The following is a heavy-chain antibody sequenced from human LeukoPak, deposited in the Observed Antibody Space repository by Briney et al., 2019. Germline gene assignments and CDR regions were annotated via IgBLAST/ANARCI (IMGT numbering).Heavy chain of an antibody. CDR1: GGSISSSNW. Sequence: SETLSLTCAVSGGSISSSNWWSWVRQPPGKGLEWIGEIYHSGSTNYNPSLKSRVTISVDTSKNQFSLKLSSVTAADTAVYYCARSRAARFDYWGQGTLVTVSS. J-gene: IGHJ4*02. D-gene: IGHD2-15*01. V-gene: IGHV4-4*02. CDR2: IYHSGST. CDR3: ARSRAARFDY.